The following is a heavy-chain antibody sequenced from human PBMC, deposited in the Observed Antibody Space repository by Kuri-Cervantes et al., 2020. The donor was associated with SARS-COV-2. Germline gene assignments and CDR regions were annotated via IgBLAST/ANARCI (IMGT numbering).Heavy chain of an antibody. CDR1: GFSFSSYG. CDR3: AKERSIVATSYFDY. CDR2: IRYDGSNK. V-gene: IGHV3-30*02. J-gene: IGHJ4*02. D-gene: IGHD5-12*01. Sequence: GESLKISCVVSGFSFSSYGMHWVRQAPGKGLEWVAFIRYDGSNKYYADSVKGRFTISRDNSKNTLYLQMNSLRAEDTAVYYCAKERSIVATSYFDYWGQGTLVTVSS.